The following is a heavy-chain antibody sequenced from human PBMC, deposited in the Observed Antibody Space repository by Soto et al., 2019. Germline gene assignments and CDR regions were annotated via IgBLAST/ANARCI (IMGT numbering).Heavy chain of an antibody. Sequence: EVHLVESGGGLVPPGGSLRLSCAASGFTFSSYWMTWVRQAPGKGLEWVASIKLDGSEKYYVDSVKGRFTISRDNAKNSLYLQMNSLRAEDTAVYYCARDSSGYYYYYYGMDVWGQGTTVTVSS. J-gene: IGHJ6*02. V-gene: IGHV3-7*03. CDR1: GFTFSSYW. D-gene: IGHD3-22*01. CDR3: ARDSSGYYYYYYGMDV. CDR2: IKLDGSEK.